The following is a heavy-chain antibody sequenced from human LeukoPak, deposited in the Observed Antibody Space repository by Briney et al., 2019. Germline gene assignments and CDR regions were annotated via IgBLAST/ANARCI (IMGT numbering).Heavy chain of an antibody. CDR3: ANPVEMATIGGLDY. Sequence: GGSLRLSCAASGFTFSSSAMSWVRQAPGKGLEWVSAISNNGGYTYYADSVKGRFTISRDNSKNTLYLQMNSLRAEDTAVYYCANPVEMATIGGLDYWGQGTLVTVSS. CDR2: ISNNGGYT. J-gene: IGHJ4*02. D-gene: IGHD5-24*01. V-gene: IGHV3-23*01. CDR1: GFTFSSSA.